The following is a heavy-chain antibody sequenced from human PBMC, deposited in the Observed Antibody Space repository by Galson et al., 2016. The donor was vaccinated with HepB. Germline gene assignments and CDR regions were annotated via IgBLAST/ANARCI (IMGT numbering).Heavy chain of an antibody. CDR2: IFHSGST. Sequence: SETLSLTCAVYGGSFNSYYWNWIRQPPGKGLEWIGEIFHSGSTKYHPSLKSRVTISVDTSKNQFSLKLSSVTAADTAVYYCARGRRGTIIRGLGIARLDVWGLGTTVTVSS. V-gene: IGHV4-34*01. CDR3: ARGRRGTIIRGLGIARLDV. CDR1: GGSFNSYY. D-gene: IGHD3-10*01. J-gene: IGHJ6*02.